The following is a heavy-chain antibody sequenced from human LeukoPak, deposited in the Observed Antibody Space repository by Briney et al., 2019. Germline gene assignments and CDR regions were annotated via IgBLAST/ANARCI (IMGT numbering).Heavy chain of an antibody. V-gene: IGHV3-7*01. CDR2: IKQDGSEK. D-gene: IGHD6-13*01. Sequence: GGSLRLSCAASGFTFSSYWMSWVRQAPGKGLEWVANIKQDGSEKYYVDSVKGRFTISRDNAKNSLYLQMNSLRAEDTAVYYCARGPSWVYSSSWHYFDYWGQGTLVTVSS. J-gene: IGHJ4*02. CDR3: ARGPSWVYSSSWHYFDY. CDR1: GFTFSSYW.